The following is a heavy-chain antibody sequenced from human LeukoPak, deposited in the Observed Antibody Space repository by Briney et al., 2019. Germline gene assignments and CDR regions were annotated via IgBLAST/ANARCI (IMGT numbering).Heavy chain of an antibody. J-gene: IGHJ4*02. V-gene: IGHV1-2*02. CDR3: ARDLRYSSGWYGVFGY. CDR2: INPNSGGT. D-gene: IGHD6-19*01. CDR1: GYTFTGYY. Sequence: ASVKVSCKASGYTFTGYYMHWVRQAPGQGLEWMGWINPNSGGTNYAQKFQGRVTMTRDTSISTAYMELSRLRSDDTAVYYCARDLRYSSGWYGVFGYWGQGTLVTVSS.